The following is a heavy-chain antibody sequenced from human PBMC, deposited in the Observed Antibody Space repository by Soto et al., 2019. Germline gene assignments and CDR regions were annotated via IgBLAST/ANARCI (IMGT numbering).Heavy chain of an antibody. CDR2: ISGNGIST. Sequence: GGSLRLSCAASGFTFSNHAMSWVRQAPGKGLEWVSAISGNGISTYYADSVRGRFTISRDNSKNTLYLQMNRLGADDTAVYYCARGAIAMVRGTNNWFDPWGQGTLVTVSS. V-gene: IGHV3-23*01. CDR3: ARGAIAMVRGTNNWFDP. CDR1: GFTFSNHA. D-gene: IGHD3-10*01. J-gene: IGHJ5*02.